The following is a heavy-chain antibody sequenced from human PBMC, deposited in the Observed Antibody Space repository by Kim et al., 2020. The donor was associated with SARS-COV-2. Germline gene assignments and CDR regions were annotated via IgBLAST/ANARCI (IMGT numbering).Heavy chain of an antibody. CDR3: VTAAQIVAPDRNY. Sequence: GGSLRLSCAASGFAFDTYAMSWVRQAPGKGLEWVSAILSHGVNTYYADPVKGRFTISRDNSKNTLYLLMHSLRAEDTALYYCVTAAQIVAPDRNYWSQGT. J-gene: IGHJ4*02. CDR1: GFAFDTYA. CDR2: ILSHGVNT. V-gene: IGHV3-23*01. D-gene: IGHD6-6*01.